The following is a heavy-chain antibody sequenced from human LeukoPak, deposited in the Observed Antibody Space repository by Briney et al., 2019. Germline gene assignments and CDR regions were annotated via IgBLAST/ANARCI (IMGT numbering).Heavy chain of an antibody. CDR2: LSSSRSYI. J-gene: IGHJ3*02. CDR1: GFTFSSYS. D-gene: IGHD1-26*01. CDR3: ARGSFGAGVGATMDDACDI. V-gene: IGHV3-21*01. Sequence: GGSLRLSCAASGFTFSSYSMNWVRQAPGKGLEWVSSLSSSRSYIYYADSVKGRFTISRDNSKNTLYVQMNSLRAEDTAVYYCARGSFGAGVGATMDDACDIWGQGTMVTVSS.